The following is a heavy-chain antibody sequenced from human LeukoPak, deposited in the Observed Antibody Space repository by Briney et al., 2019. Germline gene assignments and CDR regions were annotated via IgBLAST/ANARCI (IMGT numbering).Heavy chain of an antibody. CDR2: IYYSGTI. CDR1: GGSISGYY. J-gene: IGHJ4*02. CDR3: ARKDDYGDFNY. Sequence: PSETLSLTCTVSGGSISGYYWSWIRQPPGKGLEWIGYIYYSGTINYNPSLKSRVTISVDTSKNQFSLKLSSVTAADTAVYYCARKDDYGDFNYWGQGTLVTVSS. V-gene: IGHV4-59*01. D-gene: IGHD4-17*01.